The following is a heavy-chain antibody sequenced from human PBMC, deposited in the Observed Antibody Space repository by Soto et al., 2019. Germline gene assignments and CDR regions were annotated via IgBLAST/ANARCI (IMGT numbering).Heavy chain of an antibody. J-gene: IGHJ4*02. CDR1: GYTFTNHY. V-gene: IGHV1-46*01. CDR3: ARDLAAAGL. D-gene: IGHD6-13*01. Sequence: SSVKVSCKASGYTFTNHYIHWVRQAPGQGLEWMAIINPYGGSTNYAQRFRGRVTLTMDTSTSTVYMEISSLRSEGTAVYYCARDLAAAGLWGKGT. CDR2: INPYGGST.